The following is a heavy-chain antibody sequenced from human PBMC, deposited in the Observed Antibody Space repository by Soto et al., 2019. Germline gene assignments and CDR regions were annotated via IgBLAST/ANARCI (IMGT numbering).Heavy chain of an antibody. V-gene: IGHV3-23*01. CDR1: GFTFSNYG. CDR2: NSASGEST. CDR3: VKVRGAGGSKGYYYYGMDV. Sequence: PGGSLRLSCGASGFTFSNYGMSWVRQAPGKGPEWVSANSASGESTYYADSVKGRFTISRDNSKNTLYLQINSLRAEDTAVYYCVKVRGAGGSKGYYYYGMDVWGQGTTVTVSS. D-gene: IGHD3-10*01. J-gene: IGHJ6*02.